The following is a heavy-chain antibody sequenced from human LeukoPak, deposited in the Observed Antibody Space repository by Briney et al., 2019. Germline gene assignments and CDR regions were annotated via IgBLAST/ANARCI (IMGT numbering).Heavy chain of an antibody. J-gene: IGHJ4*02. CDR3: ARGYSSSWYSPDY. CDR1: GFSFSGYA. Sequence: GGSLRLSCVASGFSFSGYAMSWVRQAPGKGLEWVSSIGGSSTYVYYADSVKGRFTISRDNAKNSLYLQMNSLRAEDTAVYYCARGYSSSWYSPDYWGQGTLVTVSS. D-gene: IGHD6-13*01. CDR2: IGGSSTYV. V-gene: IGHV3-21*01.